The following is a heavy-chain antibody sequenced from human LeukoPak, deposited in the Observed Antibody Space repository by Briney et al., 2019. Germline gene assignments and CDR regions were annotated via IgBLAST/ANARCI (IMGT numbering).Heavy chain of an antibody. CDR3: ARVMRTETEFDY. J-gene: IGHJ4*02. CDR1: GFTVSSNY. Sequence: GGSLRLSCAASGFTVSSNYMSWVRQAPGKGLEWVSVIYSGGSTYYADSVKGRFTISRDNSKNTLYLQMNSLRAEDTAVYYCARVMRTETEFDYWGQGTLVTVSS. V-gene: IGHV3-66*01. CDR2: IYSGGST. D-gene: IGHD1-14*01.